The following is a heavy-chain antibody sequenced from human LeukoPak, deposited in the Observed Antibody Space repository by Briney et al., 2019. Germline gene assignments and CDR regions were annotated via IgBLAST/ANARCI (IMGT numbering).Heavy chain of an antibody. CDR3: ARERSCSSTSCYALDY. Sequence: GGSLRLSCAAPGFTFSSYWMSWVRQVPGKGLEWVANIKQDGSEKYYVDSVKGRFTISRDNAKNSLYLQMNSLRAEDTAVYYCARERSCSSTSCYALDYWGQGTLVTVSS. CDR2: IKQDGSEK. CDR1: GFTFSSYW. J-gene: IGHJ4*02. V-gene: IGHV3-7*03. D-gene: IGHD2-2*01.